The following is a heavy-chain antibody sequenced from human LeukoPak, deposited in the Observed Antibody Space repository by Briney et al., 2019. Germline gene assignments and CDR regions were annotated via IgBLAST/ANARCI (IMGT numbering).Heavy chain of an antibody. J-gene: IGHJ6*03. CDR3: ARRASSSSYHYYYYYYYMDV. CDR1: GYSISSGYY. CDR2: IYHSGST. V-gene: IGHV4-38-2*02. D-gene: IGHD6-6*01. Sequence: PSETLSLTCTVSGYSISSGYYWGWIRQPPGKGLEWIGSIYHSGSTYYNPSLKSRATISVDTSKNQFSLKLSSVTAADTAVYYCARRASSSSYHYYYYYYYMDVWGKGTTVTVSS.